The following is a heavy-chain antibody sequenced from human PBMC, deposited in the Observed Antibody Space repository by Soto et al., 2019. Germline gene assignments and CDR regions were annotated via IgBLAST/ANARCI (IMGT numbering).Heavy chain of an antibody. CDR3: ARQDITTTWSYDY. Sequence: LGESLKISCKGSGYSFTSYWIGWVRQMPGKGLEWMGMIYPADSDTRYGPSFQGQATISADKSISTAYLQWSSLKASDTAIYYCARQDITTTWSYDYWGQGTLVTVSS. CDR1: GYSFTSYW. J-gene: IGHJ4*02. V-gene: IGHV5-51*01. D-gene: IGHD5-12*01. CDR2: IYPADSDT.